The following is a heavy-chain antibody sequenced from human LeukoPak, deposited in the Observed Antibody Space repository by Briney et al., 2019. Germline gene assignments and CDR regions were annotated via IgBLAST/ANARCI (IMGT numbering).Heavy chain of an antibody. CDR2: INWNGGSI. D-gene: IGHD1-26*01. J-gene: IGHJ6*03. CDR1: GLTFGDYP. Sequence: PGRSLRLSCVASGLTFGDYPMHWVRQVPGKGLEWVSGINWNGGSIGYADSVKGRFTISRDNAKNSLYLQMNSLRAEDTALYYCAKDGRFSGSPYFYYMDVWGKGTTITVS. V-gene: IGHV3-9*01. CDR3: AKDGRFSGSPYFYYMDV.